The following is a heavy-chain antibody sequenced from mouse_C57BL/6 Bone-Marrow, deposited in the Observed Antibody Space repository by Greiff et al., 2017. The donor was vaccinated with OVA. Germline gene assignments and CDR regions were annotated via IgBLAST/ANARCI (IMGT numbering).Heavy chain of an antibody. D-gene: IGHD4-1*01. J-gene: IGHJ2*01. V-gene: IGHV5-6*01. Sequence: EVQLVESGGDLVKPGGSLKLSCAASGFTFSSYGMSWVRQTPDKRLEWVATISSGGSYTYYPDSVKGRVTISRDNAKNTLYLQMSSLKSEDTAMYYCARHWDVYFDYWGQGTTLTVSS. CDR1: GFTFSSYG. CDR3: ARHWDVYFDY. CDR2: ISSGGSYT.